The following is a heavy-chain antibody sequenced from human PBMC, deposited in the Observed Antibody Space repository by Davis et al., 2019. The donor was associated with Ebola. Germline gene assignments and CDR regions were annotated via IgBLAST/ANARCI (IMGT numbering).Heavy chain of an antibody. CDR3: ARGGTGMVRPYYFYYYMDV. CDR2: ISTSGDYT. D-gene: IGHD5-18*01. V-gene: IGHV3-11*06. Sequence: GESLKISCAASGFTFSDYYMTWIRQAPGKGLEWVSYISTSGDYTNYADSVKGRFTISRDNAKSSLYLQMNSLRAEDTALYYCARGGTGMVRPYYFYYYMDVWGKGTTVTVSS. CDR1: GFTFSDYY. J-gene: IGHJ6*03.